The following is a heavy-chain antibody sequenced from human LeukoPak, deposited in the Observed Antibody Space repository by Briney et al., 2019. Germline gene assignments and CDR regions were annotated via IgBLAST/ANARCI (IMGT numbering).Heavy chain of an antibody. Sequence: KPGGSLRLSCAASGFSFGDFYMTWIRQAPGKGLEWLSHISPSSTYTNFADSVKGRFTISRDNANNSLYLQMNSLRAEDTAVYYCARGQYDMDVWGQGTTVTVSS. V-gene: IGHV3-11*06. CDR1: GFSFGDFY. CDR3: ARGQYDMDV. J-gene: IGHJ6*02. CDR2: ISPSSTYT.